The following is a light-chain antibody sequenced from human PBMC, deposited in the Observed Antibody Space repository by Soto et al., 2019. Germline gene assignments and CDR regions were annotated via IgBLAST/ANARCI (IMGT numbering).Light chain of an antibody. J-gene: IGLJ1*01. V-gene: IGLV2-23*01. Sequence: QSALTQPASVSGSPGQSITISCTGTSSDVGTYNLVSWYQQPPGKAPKLMIYEGSKRPSGVSNRFSGSKSGNTASLTISGVQAEDEADYYCCSYTTSATYVFGTGTKVTVL. CDR2: EGS. CDR1: SSDVGTYNL. CDR3: CSYTTSATYV.